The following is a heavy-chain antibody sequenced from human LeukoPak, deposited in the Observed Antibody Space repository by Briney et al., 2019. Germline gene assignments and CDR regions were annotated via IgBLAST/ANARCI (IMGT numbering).Heavy chain of an antibody. CDR2: IYNSGST. Sequence: SETLSLTCSVSGGSISIYYWSWVRQPPGKGLEWIGYIYNSGSTNYNPSLKSRVTISVDTSKNQFSLKLSSVTAADTAVYYCARDSSSWPTLEYWGQGTLVTVSS. V-gene: IGHV4-59*01. CDR1: GGSISIYY. J-gene: IGHJ4*02. D-gene: IGHD6-13*01. CDR3: ARDSSSWPTLEY.